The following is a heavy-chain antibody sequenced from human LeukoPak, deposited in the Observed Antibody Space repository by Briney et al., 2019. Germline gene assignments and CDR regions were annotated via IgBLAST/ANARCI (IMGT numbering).Heavy chain of an antibody. CDR3: AKRAHSSGYYFAFDI. V-gene: IGHV3-30*18. CDR1: GFTFSNYG. CDR2: ISYDGSNK. Sequence: PGGSLRLSCAASGFTFSNYGMHWVRQAPGKGLEWVAVISYDGSNKYYADSVKGRFTISRDNSKNTLYLQMNSLRAEDTAVYYCAKRAHSSGYYFAFDIWGQGTMVTVSS. D-gene: IGHD3-22*01. J-gene: IGHJ3*02.